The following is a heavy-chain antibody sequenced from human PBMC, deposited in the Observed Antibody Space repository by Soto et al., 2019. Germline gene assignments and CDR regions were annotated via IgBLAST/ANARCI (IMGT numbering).Heavy chain of an antibody. D-gene: IGHD2-2*01. V-gene: IGHV3-23*01. CDR3: AKDREVVVPAATDY. CDR1: RFIFSSYA. J-gene: IGHJ4*02. Sequence: EVQLLESGGGLVQPGGSLRLSCAASRFIFSSYAMSWVRQAPGKGLEWVSGISGGGGTIFYADSVKGRFTISRDNSKHTRYLQMNSLRAEDTAVYYYAKDREVVVPAATDYWGQGTLVTVSS. CDR2: ISGGGGTI.